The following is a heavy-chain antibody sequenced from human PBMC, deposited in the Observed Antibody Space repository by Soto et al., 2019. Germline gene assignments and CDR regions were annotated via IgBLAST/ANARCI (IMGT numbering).Heavy chain of an antibody. CDR1: GGSISSYY. J-gene: IGHJ6*02. CDR3: ARDLGSVCSSTSCYTVGYYGMDV. Sequence: SETLSLTCTVSGGSISSYYWSWIRQPPGKGLEWIGYIYYSGSTNYNPSLKSRVTISVDTSKNQFSLKLSSVTAADTAVYYCARDLGSVCSSTSCYTVGYYGMDVWGQGTTVAVSS. V-gene: IGHV4-59*01. CDR2: IYYSGST. D-gene: IGHD2-2*02.